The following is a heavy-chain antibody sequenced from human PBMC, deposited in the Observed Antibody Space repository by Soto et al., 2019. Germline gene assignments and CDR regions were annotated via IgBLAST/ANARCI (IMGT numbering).Heavy chain of an antibody. J-gene: IGHJ4*02. CDR2: ISSSSSTI. V-gene: IGHV3-48*02. Sequence: EGPLVESGGGLVQPGGSLRLSCAASGFTFSSYSMNWVRQAPGKGLKWVSYISSSSSTIYYADSVKGRFTISRDNAKNSLYLQMNSLRDEDTAVYYCASLVQAGWDYWGQGTLVTVSS. D-gene: IGHD6-19*01. CDR3: ASLVQAGWDY. CDR1: GFTFSSYS.